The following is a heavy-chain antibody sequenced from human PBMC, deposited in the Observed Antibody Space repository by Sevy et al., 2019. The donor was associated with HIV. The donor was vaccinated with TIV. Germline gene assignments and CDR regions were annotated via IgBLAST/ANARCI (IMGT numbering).Heavy chain of an antibody. J-gene: IGHJ4*02. Sequence: GGSLRLSCAASGFSISGYGIHWVRQAPGKGLEWLAAISYGGTNKYYTDSVKGRFTISRDNSKNTLYLQMNSLRAEDTAVYFCAKDASSQWLNYFFDYWGQGTLVTVSS. CDR3: AKDASSQWLNYFFDY. V-gene: IGHV3-30*18. CDR2: ISYGGTNK. CDR1: GFSISGYG. D-gene: IGHD6-19*01.